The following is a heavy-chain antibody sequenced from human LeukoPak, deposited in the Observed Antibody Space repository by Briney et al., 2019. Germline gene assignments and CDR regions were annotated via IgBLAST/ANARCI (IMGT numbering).Heavy chain of an antibody. CDR2: ISGSGGST. Sequence: SGGSLRLSCAASGFTFSSYAMSWVRQAPGKGLEWVSAISGSGGSTYYADSVKGRFTISRDNSKNTLYLQMNSLRAEDTAVYYCAKPHFYDSSGYYFDSWGQGTLVTVSS. V-gene: IGHV3-23*01. D-gene: IGHD3-22*01. CDR1: GFTFSSYA. CDR3: AKPHFYDSSGYYFDS. J-gene: IGHJ4*02.